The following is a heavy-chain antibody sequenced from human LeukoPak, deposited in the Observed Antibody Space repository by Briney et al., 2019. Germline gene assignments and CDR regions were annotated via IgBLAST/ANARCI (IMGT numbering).Heavy chain of an antibody. D-gene: IGHD1-1*01. CDR2: ISASGSNI. CDR1: GFPFSSYS. Sequence: GGSLRLSCAVSGFPFSSYSMNWVRQAPGKGLEWVSYISASGSNIYYLDAVKGRFTVSRDNAMNSLFLQMDRPRAEDTAIYYCVGVKGTYFDFWGQGTPVTVSS. CDR3: VGVKGTYFDF. J-gene: IGHJ4*02. V-gene: IGHV3-48*01.